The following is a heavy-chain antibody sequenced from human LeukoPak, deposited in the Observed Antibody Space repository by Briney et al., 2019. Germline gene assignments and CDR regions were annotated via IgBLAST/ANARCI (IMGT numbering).Heavy chain of an antibody. CDR2: IKQDGSEK. J-gene: IGHJ6*02. D-gene: IGHD3-10*01. Sequence: GGSLRLSWAASGFTFSSYRMSWVRQAPGKGLEWVANIKQDGSEKYYVDSVKGRFTISRDNAKNSLYLQMNSLRAEDTAVYYCARGEGLLWFGELLGGMDVWGQGTTVTVSS. CDR1: GFTFSSYR. CDR3: ARGEGLLWFGELLGGMDV. V-gene: IGHV3-7*01.